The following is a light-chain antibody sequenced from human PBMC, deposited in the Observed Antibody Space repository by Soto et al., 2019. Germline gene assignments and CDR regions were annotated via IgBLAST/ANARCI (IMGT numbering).Light chain of an antibody. Sequence: DIQMTQSPSSLSASVGDRVTITCRASQSIRNYLNWYQQKPGKAPNLLIYSASSLQSGVPSRFSGSGSGTDFTLIISSLQPEDFATYYCQQSYSSPYTFGLGTEVEIK. CDR3: QQSYSSPYT. CDR2: SAS. J-gene: IGKJ2*01. CDR1: QSIRNY. V-gene: IGKV1-39*01.